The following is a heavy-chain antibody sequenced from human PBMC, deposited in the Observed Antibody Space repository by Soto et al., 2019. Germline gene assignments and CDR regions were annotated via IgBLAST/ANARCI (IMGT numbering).Heavy chain of an antibody. CDR2: IIPKLGSA. CDR1: GGGNLRDYR. CDR3: ARGGVGYTFGAFY. V-gene: IGHV1-69*01. D-gene: IGHD5-12*01. J-gene: IGHJ4*02. Sequence: QVQLVQSGAEVKKPGSSVQVSCKASGGGNLRDYRTTWVRQAPGQGLEWMGGIIPKLGSANYAQNFQGRVTITADESTSTVYMELRSLRSEDTAVYYRARGGVGYTFGAFYWGQGTPVTVSS.